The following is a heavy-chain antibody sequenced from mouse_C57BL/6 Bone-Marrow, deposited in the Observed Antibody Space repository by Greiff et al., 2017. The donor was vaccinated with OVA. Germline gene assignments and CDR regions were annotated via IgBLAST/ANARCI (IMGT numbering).Heavy chain of an antibody. D-gene: IGHD1-1*01. CDR1: GYAFSSYW. CDR3: ARDSSYEDFDC. CDR2: IYPGDGDT. J-gene: IGHJ2*01. Sequence: QVQLQQSGAELVKPGASVKISCKASGYAFSSYWMNWVKQRPGKGLEWIGQIYPGDGDTNYNGKFKGKATLTADKSSSTACMQLSSLTSEDSAVYFCARDSSYEDFDCWGQGTTLTVSS. V-gene: IGHV1-80*01.